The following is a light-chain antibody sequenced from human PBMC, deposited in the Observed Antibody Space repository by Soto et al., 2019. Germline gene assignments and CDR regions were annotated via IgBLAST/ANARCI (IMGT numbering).Light chain of an antibody. Sequence: VLTQPPSASGTPGQRVTISCSGSSSNIGSNYVCWYQHLPGTAPKLLIYSNNQRPSGVPDRFSGSKSGTSASLAISGLRSEDEADYYCATWDASLSGHYVFGTGTKSPS. CDR3: ATWDASLSGHYV. V-gene: IGLV1-47*02. CDR1: SSNIGSNY. J-gene: IGLJ1*01. CDR2: SNN.